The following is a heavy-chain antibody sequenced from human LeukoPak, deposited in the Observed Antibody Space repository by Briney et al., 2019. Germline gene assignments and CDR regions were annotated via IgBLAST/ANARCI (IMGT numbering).Heavy chain of an antibody. CDR2: ISGSGGTT. CDR3: AKLQSDGLRTYYGMDV. V-gene: IGHV3-23*01. Sequence: GGSLRLSCAASGFTFSNYAMSWVRQAPGKGLEWVSVISGSGGTTYYADSVKGRFTISRDNSKNTLYLQMNSLRAEDTAVYYCAKLQSDGLRTYYGMDVWGQGTTVTVSS. D-gene: IGHD4-17*01. CDR1: GFTFSNYA. J-gene: IGHJ6*02.